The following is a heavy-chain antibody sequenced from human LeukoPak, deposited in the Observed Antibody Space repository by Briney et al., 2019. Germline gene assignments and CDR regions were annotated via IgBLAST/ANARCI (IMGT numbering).Heavy chain of an antibody. CDR3: ARDSEVTPFSTDAFDI. CDR1: GGSISSGSYY. D-gene: IGHD4-23*01. CDR2: IYTSGST. Sequence: SQTLSLTCTVSGGSISSGSYYWSWIRQPAGKGLEWIGRIYTSGSTNYNPSLKSRVTISIDTSKNQFSLKLSSVTAADTAVYYCARDSEVTPFSTDAFDIWGQGTMVTVSS. V-gene: IGHV4-61*02. J-gene: IGHJ3*02.